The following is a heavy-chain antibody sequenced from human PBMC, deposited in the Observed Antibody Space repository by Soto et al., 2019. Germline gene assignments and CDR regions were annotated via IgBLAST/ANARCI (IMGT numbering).Heavy chain of an antibody. CDR1: GGSISSYY. CDR2: IYYSGST. V-gene: IGHV4-59*01. CDR3: ASQDTAMDYGMDV. J-gene: IGHJ6*02. Sequence: PSETLSLTCTVSGGSISSYYWSWIQQPPGKGLEWIGYIYYSGSTNYNPSLKSRVTISVDTSKNQFSLKLSSVTAADTAVYYCASQDTAMDYGMDVWGQGTTVTVSS. D-gene: IGHD5-18*01.